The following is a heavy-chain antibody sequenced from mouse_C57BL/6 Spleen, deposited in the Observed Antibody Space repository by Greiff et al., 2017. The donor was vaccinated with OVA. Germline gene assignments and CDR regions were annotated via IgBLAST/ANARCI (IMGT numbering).Heavy chain of an antibody. Sequence: EVQVVESGPGMVKPSQSLSLTCTVTGYSITSGYDWHWIRHFPGNKLEWMGYISYSGSTNYNPSLKSRISITHDTSKNHFFLKLNSVTTEDTATYYCARNWDGGYFDVWGTGTTVTVSS. V-gene: IGHV3-1*01. CDR3: ARNWDGGYFDV. J-gene: IGHJ1*03. CDR2: ISYSGST. D-gene: IGHD4-1*01. CDR1: GYSITSGYD.